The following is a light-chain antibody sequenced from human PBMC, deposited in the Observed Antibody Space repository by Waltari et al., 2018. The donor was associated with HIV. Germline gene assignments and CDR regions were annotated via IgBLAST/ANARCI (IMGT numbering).Light chain of an antibody. Sequence: QSALTQPASVSGSPGQSITISCTGTSSDVGSYNLVSWYQQHPGKAPKLMIYEVNKRPSGVSNRFCVYKSGNTASLTISGLQAEDEADYYCCSYAGSSTLKVFGTGTKVTVL. V-gene: IGLV2-23*02. CDR2: EVN. J-gene: IGLJ1*01. CDR1: SSDVGSYNL. CDR3: CSYAGSSTLKV.